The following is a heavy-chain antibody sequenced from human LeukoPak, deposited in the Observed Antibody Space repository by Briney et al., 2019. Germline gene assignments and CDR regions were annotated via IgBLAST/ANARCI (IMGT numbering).Heavy chain of an antibody. Sequence: GGSLRLSCAASGFTFSSYELNWVRQAPGKGLEWVSYISSSGSTIKYADSVRGRFTISRGSAKNSLYLQMNSLRAEDTAVYYCARDFYDGFALDYWGQGTLVTVSS. D-gene: IGHD2/OR15-2a*01. CDR3: ARDFYDGFALDY. V-gene: IGHV3-48*03. J-gene: IGHJ4*02. CDR2: ISSSGSTI. CDR1: GFTFSSYE.